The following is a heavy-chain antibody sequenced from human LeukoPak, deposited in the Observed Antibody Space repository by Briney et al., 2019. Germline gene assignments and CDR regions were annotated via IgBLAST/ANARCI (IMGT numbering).Heavy chain of an antibody. J-gene: IGHJ5*02. CDR2: IYYTGTT. CDR1: GGSISSAAYY. Sequence: SETLSLACTVSGGSISSAAYYWGWVRQPPAKGLDWIGSIYYTGTTYYSPSLQTRATLSFDTSKNQFSLKLTSVTATDTAVYFCARRPIAAGNNWFDPWGQGTLVTVSS. V-gene: IGHV4-39*01. D-gene: IGHD6-13*01. CDR3: ARRPIAAGNNWFDP.